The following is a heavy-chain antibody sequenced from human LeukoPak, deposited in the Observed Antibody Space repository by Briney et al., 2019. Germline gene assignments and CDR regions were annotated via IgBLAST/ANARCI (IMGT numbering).Heavy chain of an antibody. Sequence: GGTLRLSCAASGFTFSSYGMSWVRQAPGKGLEWVSAISGSGGSTYYADSVKGRFTISRDNSKNTLYLQMNSLRAEDTAVYYCAKDFGGPGDYYYYMDVWGKGTTVTISS. D-gene: IGHD4-23*01. CDR3: AKDFGGPGDYYYYMDV. CDR2: ISGSGGST. V-gene: IGHV3-23*01. J-gene: IGHJ6*03. CDR1: GFTFSSYG.